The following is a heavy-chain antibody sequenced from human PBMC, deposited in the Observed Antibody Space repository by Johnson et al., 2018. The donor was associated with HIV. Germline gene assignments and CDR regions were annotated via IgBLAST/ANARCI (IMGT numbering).Heavy chain of an antibody. CDR1: GFTVSSNY. CDR3: TTSWRITGVPST. J-gene: IGHJ3*01. CDR2: IYSGGST. D-gene: IGHD7-27*01. V-gene: IGHV3-66*01. Sequence: EVQLVESGGGLVQPGGSLRLSCAASGFTVSSNYMSWVRQAPGKGLEWVSVIYSGGSTYYADSVKGRFTISRDNSKNTLYLQMNSLKTEDTAVYYCTTSWRITGVPSTWGQGTMVTVSS.